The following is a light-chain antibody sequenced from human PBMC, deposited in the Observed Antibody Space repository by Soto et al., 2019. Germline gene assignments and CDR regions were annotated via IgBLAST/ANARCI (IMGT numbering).Light chain of an antibody. J-gene: IGLJ1*01. V-gene: IGLV4-69*01. Sequence: QSVLTQSPSASASLGASVKLTCTLSSGHSSYAIAWHQQQPEKGPRYLMKLNSDGSHSKGDGIPDRFSGSSSGAERYLTISSHQSVDEAEYYCQSWGIGPGVLGNGAKVTV. CDR1: SGHSSYA. CDR3: QSWGIGPGV. CDR2: LNSDGSH.